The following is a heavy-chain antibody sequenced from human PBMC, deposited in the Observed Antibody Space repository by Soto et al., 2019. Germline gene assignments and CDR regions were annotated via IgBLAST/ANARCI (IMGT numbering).Heavy chain of an antibody. J-gene: IGHJ6*02. CDR3: ARDDIPGIAVATYGMDV. D-gene: IGHD6-19*01. V-gene: IGHV3-33*01. CDR2: IWYDGSNE. Sequence: GGSLRLSCAASGFIFSNFGMHWVRQAPGRGLEWVAVIWYDGSNEYYADSVRGRFTISKDNSKNTLYLQMNSLRAEDTAVYYCARDDIPGIAVATYGMDVWGQGTTVTVSS. CDR1: GFIFSNFG.